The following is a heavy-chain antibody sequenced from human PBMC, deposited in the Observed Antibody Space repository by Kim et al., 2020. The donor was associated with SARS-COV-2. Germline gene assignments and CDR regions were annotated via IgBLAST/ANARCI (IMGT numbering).Heavy chain of an antibody. V-gene: IGHV4-34*01. J-gene: IGHJ4*02. D-gene: IGHD6-13*01. Sequence: SRVTISVDTSTNQFSLKLSSVTAADTAVYYCARLTIRYSSSWYAVPNFDYWGQGTLVTVSS. CDR3: ARLTIRYSSSWYAVPNFDY.